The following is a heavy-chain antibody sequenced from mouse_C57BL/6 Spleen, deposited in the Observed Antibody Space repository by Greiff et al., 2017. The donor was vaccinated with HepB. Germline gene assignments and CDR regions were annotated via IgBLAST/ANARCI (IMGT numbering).Heavy chain of an antibody. CDR2: ISDGGSYT. Sequence: EVQGVESGGGLVKPGGSLKLSCAASGFTFSSYAMSWVRQTPEKRLEWVATISDGGSYTYYPDNVKGRFTISRDNAKNNLYLQMSHLKSEDTAMYYCAREGYYYGSRYFDYWGQGTTLTVSS. D-gene: IGHD1-1*01. V-gene: IGHV5-4*01. J-gene: IGHJ2*01. CDR3: AREGYYYGSRYFDY. CDR1: GFTFSSYA.